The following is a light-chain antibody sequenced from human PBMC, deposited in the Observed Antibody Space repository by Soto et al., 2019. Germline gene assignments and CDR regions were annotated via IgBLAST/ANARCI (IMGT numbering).Light chain of an antibody. CDR3: QQYNSYPRT. Sequence: DIQMTQSPSSLSASVGDIVTITFHASQDISNYLNWYQQKPGKAPKLLIYDASNLETGVPSRFSGSGSGTEFTLTISSLQPDDFATYYCQQYNSYPRTFGQGTKVDIK. CDR2: DAS. J-gene: IGKJ1*01. CDR1: QDISNY. V-gene: IGKV1-33*01.